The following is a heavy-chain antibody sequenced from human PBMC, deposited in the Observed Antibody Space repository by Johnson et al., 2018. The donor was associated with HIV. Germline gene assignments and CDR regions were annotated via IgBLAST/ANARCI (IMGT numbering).Heavy chain of an antibody. D-gene: IGHD6-6*01. J-gene: IGHJ3*02. V-gene: IGHV3-30*04. Sequence: QVQLVESVGGVVQPGRSLRLSCAASGFTFSSYAMHWVRQAPGKGLEWVAVISYDGSNKYYADSVKGRFTISRDNSKDTLYLQMNSLRAEDTAVYYCAKDLDSSSWGAFDIWGQGTMVTVSS. CDR3: AKDLDSSSWGAFDI. CDR2: ISYDGSNK. CDR1: GFTFSSYA.